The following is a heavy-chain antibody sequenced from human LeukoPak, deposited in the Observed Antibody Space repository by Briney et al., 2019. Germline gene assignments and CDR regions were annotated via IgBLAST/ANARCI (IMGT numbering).Heavy chain of an antibody. D-gene: IGHD2-2*01. CDR3: ARRDIVVVPAAIGPDY. V-gene: IGHV4-34*01. J-gene: IGHJ4*02. CDR2: INHSGST. CDR1: GGSFSGYY. Sequence: PSETLSLTCAVYGGSFSGYYWSWIRQPPGKGLEWIGEINHSGSTYYNPSLKSRVTISVDTSKIQSSLKLSSVTAADTAVYYCARRDIVVVPAAIGPDYWGQGTLVTVSS.